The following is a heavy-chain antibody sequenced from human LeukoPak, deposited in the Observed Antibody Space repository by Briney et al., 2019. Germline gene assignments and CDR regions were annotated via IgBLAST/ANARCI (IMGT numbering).Heavy chain of an antibody. CDR3: ARLYSSSFKAFDY. V-gene: IGHV4-34*01. Sequence: SETLSLTCAVYGGSFSGYYWSWIRQPPGKGLEWIGEINHSGSTNYNPSLKSRVTISVDTSKNQFSLKLSSVTAADTAVHYCARLYSSSFKAFDYWGQGTLVTVSS. D-gene: IGHD6-13*01. J-gene: IGHJ4*02. CDR1: GGSFSGYY. CDR2: INHSGST.